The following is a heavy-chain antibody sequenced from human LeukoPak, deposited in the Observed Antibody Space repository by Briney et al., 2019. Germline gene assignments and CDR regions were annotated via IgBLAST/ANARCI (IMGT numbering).Heavy chain of an antibody. CDR2: INIGGTNT. CDR3: ATDGAGFDT. CDR1: GFTFNDYY. V-gene: IGHV3-11*01. J-gene: IGHJ5*02. Sequence: GGSLRLSCAASGFTFNDYYMSWIRQAPGKGLEWLSYINIGGTNTHYADSVKGRFTISRDNVKKSLYLEMNNLRAEDTAVYYCATDGAGFDTWGQGVLVTVSS.